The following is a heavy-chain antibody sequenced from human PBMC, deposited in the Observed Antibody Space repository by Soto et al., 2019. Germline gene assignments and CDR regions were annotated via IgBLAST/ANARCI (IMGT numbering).Heavy chain of an antibody. CDR1: XGXXXXXX. CDR3: AGYWSSSICLEDHYFALEG. V-gene: IGHV4-59*01. D-gene: IGHD2-2*01. CDR2: ISDGGST. Sequence: SATLSLTXNVXXGXXXXXXXXCIRQSPGKGLEWVVYISDGGSTNYNPSLKRRVTISVDTSKKQVSLKLSSVSAPDTARYFCAGYWSSSICLEDHYFALEGWCQGTTVTVAS. J-gene: IGHJ6*02.